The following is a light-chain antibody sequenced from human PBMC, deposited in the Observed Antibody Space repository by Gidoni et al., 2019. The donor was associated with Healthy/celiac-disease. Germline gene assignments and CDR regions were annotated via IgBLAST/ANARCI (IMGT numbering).Light chain of an antibody. CDR2: DVS. V-gene: IGLV2-11*01. CDR3: CSYAGSYTPDWV. Sequence: QSSLTHPHSVSGSLGPTVTISFTGTSSDVGGYNYVSWYQQHPGKCPKLMIYDVSKRPSGVSDRFSGSKSGNTASLAISGLQAEDEADYYCCSYAGSYTPDWVFGGGTKLTVL. J-gene: IGLJ3*02. CDR1: SSDVGGYNY.